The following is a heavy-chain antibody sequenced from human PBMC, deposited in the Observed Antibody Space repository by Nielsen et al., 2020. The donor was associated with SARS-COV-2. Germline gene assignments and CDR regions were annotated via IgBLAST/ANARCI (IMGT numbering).Heavy chain of an antibody. CDR2: ISGSGGST. D-gene: IGHD1-26*01. V-gene: IGHV3-23*01. J-gene: IGHJ4*02. Sequence: GGSLRLSCAASGFTFSSYAMSWVRQAPGKGLEWVSAISGSGGSTYYADSVKGRLTISRDNSKNTLYLQMNSLRAEDTAVYYCATIVGVGGAAFDYWGQGTLVTVSS. CDR3: ATIVGVGGAAFDY. CDR1: GFTFSSYA.